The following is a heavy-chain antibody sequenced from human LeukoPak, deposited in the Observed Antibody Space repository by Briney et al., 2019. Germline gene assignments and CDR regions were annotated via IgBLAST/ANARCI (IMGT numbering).Heavy chain of an antibody. CDR1: GGSISSYY. J-gene: IGHJ5*02. CDR3: AGEVLDDFWSGYLNWFDP. D-gene: IGHD3-3*01. V-gene: IGHV4-4*07. CDR2: IYTSGST. Sequence: SETLSLTCTVSGGSISSYYWSWIRQPAGKGLEWIGRIYTSGSTNYNPSLKSRVTMSVDTPKNQFSLKLSSVTAADTAVYYCAGEVLDDFWSGYLNWFDPWGQGTLVTVSS.